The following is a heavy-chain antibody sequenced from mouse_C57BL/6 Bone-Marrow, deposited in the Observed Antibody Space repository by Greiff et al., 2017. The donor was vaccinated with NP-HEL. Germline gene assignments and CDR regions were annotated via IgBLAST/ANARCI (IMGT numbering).Heavy chain of an antibody. CDR3: ARPTSFAY. V-gene: IGHV5-12*01. D-gene: IGHD4-1*02. J-gene: IGHJ3*01. CDR1: GFTFSDYY. Sequence: EVKLMESGGGLVQPGGSLKLSCAASGFTFSDYYMYWVRQTPEKRLEWVAYISNGGGSTYYPDTVKGRFTISRDNAKNTLYLQMSRLKSEDTAMYYCARPTSFAYWGQGTLVTVSA. CDR2: ISNGGGST.